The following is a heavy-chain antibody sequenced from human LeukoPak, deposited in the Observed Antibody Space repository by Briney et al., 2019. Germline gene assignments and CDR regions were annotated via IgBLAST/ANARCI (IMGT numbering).Heavy chain of an antibody. V-gene: IGHV4-59*08. CDR1: GGSISSYY. Sequence: PSETLSLTCTVSGGSISSYYWRWIRQPPGKGLEWIGYIYYSGSTNYNPSLKSRVTISVDMSKNQFSLKLSSVTAADTALYYCAKTDHYYYYMDVWGKGTTVTVSS. CDR2: IYYSGST. J-gene: IGHJ6*03. CDR3: AKTDHYYYYMDV.